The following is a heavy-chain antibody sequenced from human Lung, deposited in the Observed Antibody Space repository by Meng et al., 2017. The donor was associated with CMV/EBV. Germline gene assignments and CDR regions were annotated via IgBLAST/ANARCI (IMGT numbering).Heavy chain of an antibody. CDR3: AREQGAMGGNYYYAMDV. CDR2: IKEDGSEK. Sequence: GGSLRLSCAASGFIFSNYWMTWVRQAPGKGLEWVANIKEDGSEKSYVDSVKGRFTISRENAKNSLSLEMNSLRAEDMAVYYCAREQGAMGGNYYYAMDVWGQGTTVTGSS. CDR1: GFIFSNYW. D-gene: IGHD3-10*01. J-gene: IGHJ6*02. V-gene: IGHV3-7*01.